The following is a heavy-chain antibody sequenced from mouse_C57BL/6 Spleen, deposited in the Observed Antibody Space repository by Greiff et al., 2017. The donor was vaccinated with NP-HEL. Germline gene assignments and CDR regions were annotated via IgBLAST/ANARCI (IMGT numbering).Heavy chain of an antibody. CDR3: ASSLYYYGSSRGCFDV. D-gene: IGHD1-1*01. V-gene: IGHV1-9*01. CDR1: GYTFTGYW. CDR2: ILPGSGST. J-gene: IGHJ1*03. Sequence: QVQLQQSGAELMKPGASVKLSCKATGYTFTGYWIEWVKQRPGHGLEWIGEILPGSGSTNYNEKFKGKATFTADTSSNTAYMQLSSLTTEDSAIYYCASSLYYYGSSRGCFDVWGTGTTVTVSS.